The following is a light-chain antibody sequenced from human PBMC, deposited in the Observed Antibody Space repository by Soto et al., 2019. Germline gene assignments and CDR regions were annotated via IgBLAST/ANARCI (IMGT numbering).Light chain of an antibody. CDR2: GAS. Sequence: EILFTQSPGTLPTPPGDRATLSCGASQSVSSSYLAWYQQKPGQAPRLLIYGASSRATGVPTRFSGSRSGAEFTLTISSQQPEDCAVYYCQQHNNWPPRTFGQGTKVDIK. CDR1: QSVSSSY. J-gene: IGKJ1*01. CDR3: QQHNNWPPRT. V-gene: IGKV3-15*01.